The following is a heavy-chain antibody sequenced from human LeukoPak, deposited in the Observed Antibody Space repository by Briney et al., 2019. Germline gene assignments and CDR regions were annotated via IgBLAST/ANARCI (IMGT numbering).Heavy chain of an antibody. V-gene: IGHV3-23*01. J-gene: IGHJ4*02. Sequence: GGSLRLSCAASVLTFSSYGMSWVRQAPGKGLEWVSGISGSGGSTYYADSVKGRFTISRDNSKNTLYLQMNSLRAEDTAVYYCAKDTAYYYDSSGSLDYWGQGTLVTVSS. CDR1: VLTFSSYG. CDR2: ISGSGGST. CDR3: AKDTAYYYDSSGSLDY. D-gene: IGHD3-22*01.